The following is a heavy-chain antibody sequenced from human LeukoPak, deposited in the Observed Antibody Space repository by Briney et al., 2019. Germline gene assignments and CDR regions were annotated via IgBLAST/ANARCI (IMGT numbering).Heavy chain of an antibody. CDR2: ISSSSSYI. CDR3: ARDRHAYFDY. V-gene: IGHV3-21*01. Sequence: TGGSLRLSCAASGFTFSSYSMNWVRQAPGKGLEWVSSISSSSSYIYYADSVKGRFTISRDNSKNTLYLQMNSLRAEDTAVYYCARDRHAYFDYWGQGTLVTVSS. J-gene: IGHJ4*02. CDR1: GFTFSSYS.